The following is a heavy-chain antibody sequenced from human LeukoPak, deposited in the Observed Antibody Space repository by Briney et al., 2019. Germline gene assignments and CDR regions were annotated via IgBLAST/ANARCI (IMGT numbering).Heavy chain of an antibody. D-gene: IGHD1-1*01. CDR3: ARPRLKPGPPPPIYYFDY. J-gene: IGHJ4*02. CDR1: GYTFTGYY. CDR2: INPNSGGT. V-gene: IGHV1-2*02. Sequence: GASVKVSCKASGYTFTGYYIHWVRQAPGQGLEWMGWINPNSGGTNHAQKFQGRVTMTRDTSISTAYMELSRLRSDDTAVYYCARPRLKPGPPPPIYYFDYWGQGTLVTVSS.